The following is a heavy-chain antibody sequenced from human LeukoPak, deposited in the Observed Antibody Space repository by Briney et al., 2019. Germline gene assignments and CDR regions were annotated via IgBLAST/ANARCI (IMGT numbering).Heavy chain of an antibody. CDR2: IIPIFGTA. CDR1: GYTFTSYG. J-gene: IGHJ4*02. D-gene: IGHD3-22*01. Sequence: GASVKVSCKASGYTFTSYGISWVRQAPGQGLEWMGGIIPIFGTANYAQKFQGRVTITADESTSTAYMELSSLRSEDTAVYYCARHLKRYYYDSMIDYWGQGTLVTVSS. CDR3: ARHLKRYYYDSMIDY. V-gene: IGHV1-69*13.